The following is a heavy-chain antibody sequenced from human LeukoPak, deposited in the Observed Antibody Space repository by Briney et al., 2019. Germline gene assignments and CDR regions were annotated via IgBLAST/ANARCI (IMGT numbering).Heavy chain of an antibody. CDR2: IYYSGST. CDR1: GGSISSGDYY. CDR3: ARSTSAAGTFDY. J-gene: IGHJ4*02. V-gene: IGHV4-30-4*08. D-gene: IGHD6-13*01. Sequence: SETLSLTGTVSGGSISSGDYYWSWIRQPPGKGLEWIGYIYYSGSTYYNPSLKSRVTISVDTSKNQFSLKLSSVTAADTAVYYCARSTSAAGTFDYWGQGTLVTVSS.